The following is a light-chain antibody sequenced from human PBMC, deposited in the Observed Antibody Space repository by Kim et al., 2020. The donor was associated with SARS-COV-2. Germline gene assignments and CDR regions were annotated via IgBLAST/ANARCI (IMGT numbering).Light chain of an antibody. J-gene: IGKJ5*01. CDR3: QQYGYWRA. V-gene: IGKV3-15*01. Sequence: AVSHGERAPLSCRASQDIGSGLSWYQQKPGQAPRVLIYGASTRAAGIPARFSGSGSGTEFTLTISSLQSDDFAIYYCQQYGYWRAFGQGTRLEIK. CDR2: GAS. CDR1: QDIGSG.